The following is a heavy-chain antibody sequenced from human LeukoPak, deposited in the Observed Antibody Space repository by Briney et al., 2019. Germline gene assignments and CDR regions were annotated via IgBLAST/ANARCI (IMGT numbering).Heavy chain of an antibody. Sequence: GASVKVSCKASGYTFTSYGISWVRQAPGQGLEWMGWIRAYNGNTNYAQKFQGRVTMTRDTSTSTVYMELSSLRSEDTAVYYCARTNTRKDRGGYCSSTSCYYPYWGQGTLVTVSS. CDR2: IRAYNGNT. CDR1: GYTFTSYG. V-gene: IGHV1-18*01. CDR3: ARTNTRKDRGGYCSSTSCYYPY. J-gene: IGHJ4*02. D-gene: IGHD2-2*01.